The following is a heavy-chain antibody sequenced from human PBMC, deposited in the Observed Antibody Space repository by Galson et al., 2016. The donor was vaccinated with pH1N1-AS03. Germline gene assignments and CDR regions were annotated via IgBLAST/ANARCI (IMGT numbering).Heavy chain of an antibody. J-gene: IGHJ3*02. CDR2: IYGGGDT. CDR1: GFTINNNY. CDR3: ARVYWSVPTPGTYGAFDI. V-gene: IGHV3-53*01. Sequence: SLRLSCAASGFTINNNYMSWVRQAPGKGLEWVSVIYGGGDTFYADSVKGRFTISRDNSKNTVYLQMNSLRVEDTAVYCCARVYWSVPTPGTYGAFDIWGQGTAVTVSS. D-gene: IGHD3-3*01.